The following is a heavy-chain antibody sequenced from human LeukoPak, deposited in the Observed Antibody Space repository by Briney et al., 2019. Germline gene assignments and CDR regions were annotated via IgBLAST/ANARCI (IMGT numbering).Heavy chain of an antibody. V-gene: IGHV4-59*01. J-gene: IGHJ4*02. CDR1: GGSISSYY. Sequence: SEILSLTCSASGGSISSYYWSWIREPPGKGLEWIGYIYYSGYTNYNPSLKSRVTMSVDTSKNQFSLQLSSVTAADTAVYYCARGQAVAGVWGQGTLVTVSS. CDR2: IYYSGYT. D-gene: IGHD6-19*01. CDR3: ARGQAVAGV.